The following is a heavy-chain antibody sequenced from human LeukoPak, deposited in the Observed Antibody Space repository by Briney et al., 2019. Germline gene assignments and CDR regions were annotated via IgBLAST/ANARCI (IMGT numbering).Heavy chain of an antibody. CDR3: ARDCSSTSCYTFGFDY. Sequence: SETLSLTCTVSGYSISGGYYWGWIRQPPGKGLEWIGSIYHSGSTYYNPSLKSRVTISVDTSKNQFSLKLSSVTAADTAVYYCARDCSSTSCYTFGFDYWGQGTQVTVSS. CDR1: GYSISGGYY. V-gene: IGHV4-38-2*02. CDR2: IYHSGST. D-gene: IGHD2-2*02. J-gene: IGHJ4*02.